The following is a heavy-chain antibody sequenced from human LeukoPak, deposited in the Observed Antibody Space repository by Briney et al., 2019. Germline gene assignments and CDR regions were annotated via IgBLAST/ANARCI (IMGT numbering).Heavy chain of an antibody. D-gene: IGHD3-22*01. CDR1: GFTFSSYS. CDR3: AREGQYYYDSSGYYAPPPDY. Sequence: PGGSLRLSCAASGFTFSSYSMNWVRQAPGKGLEWVSSISSSSSYIYYADSVKGRFTISRDNAKNSLYLQMNSLRAEDTAVYYCAREGQYYYDSSGYYAPPPDYWGQGTLVTVSS. J-gene: IGHJ4*02. CDR2: ISSSSSYI. V-gene: IGHV3-21*01.